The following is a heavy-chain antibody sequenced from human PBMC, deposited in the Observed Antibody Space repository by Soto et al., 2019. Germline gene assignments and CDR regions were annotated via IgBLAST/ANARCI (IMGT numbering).Heavy chain of an antibody. CDR1: GGSFSGYY. V-gene: IGHV4-34*01. CDR3: ARAPPLPNPNRDV. CDR2: INHSGST. Sequence: SETLSLTCAVYGGSFSGYYWSWIRQPPGKGLEWIGEINHSGSTNYNPSLKSRVTISVDTSKNQFSLKLSSVTAADTAVYYCARAPPLPNPNRDVWGKGTRVTSSS. J-gene: IGHJ6*03.